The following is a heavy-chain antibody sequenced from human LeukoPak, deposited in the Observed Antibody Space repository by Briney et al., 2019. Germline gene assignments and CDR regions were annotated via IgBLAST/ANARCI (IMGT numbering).Heavy chain of an antibody. CDR2: LSDNGTGK. CDR3: ARGFYTGYSTGWYGGVDY. CDR1: GFTFSRYA. V-gene: IGHV3-30*14. D-gene: IGHD6-19*01. J-gene: IGHJ4*02. Sequence: GGSLRLSCAASGFTFSRYAMHWVRQAPGKGLEWVADLSDNGTGKYYADSVKGRFTISRDNSKNTLYLQMNSLRTEDTSVYSCARGFYTGYSTGWYGGVDYWGQGTLVTVSS.